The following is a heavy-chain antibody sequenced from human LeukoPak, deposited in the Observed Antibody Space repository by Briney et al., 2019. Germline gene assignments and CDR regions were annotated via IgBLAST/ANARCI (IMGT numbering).Heavy chain of an antibody. CDR3: TTDLAAMVRAVDY. V-gene: IGHV3-15*01. D-gene: IGHD5-18*01. CDR2: IKSKTDGGTT. J-gene: IGHJ4*02. CDR1: GFTFSNAW. Sequence: PGGSLRLSCAASGFTFSNAWMSWVRQAPGKGLESVGRIKSKTDGGTTDFTAPVKGRFTISRDDPKNTLYLQMNSLKTEDTAVYYCTTDLAAMVRAVDYWGQGTLVTVSS.